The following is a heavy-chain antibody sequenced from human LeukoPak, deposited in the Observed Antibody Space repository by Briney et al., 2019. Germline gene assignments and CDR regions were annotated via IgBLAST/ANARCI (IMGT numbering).Heavy chain of an antibody. CDR3: ASLYCGGDCPYYYYGMDV. V-gene: IGHV4-34*01. J-gene: IGHJ6*02. Sequence: PSETLSLTCAVYGGSFSGYYWSWIRQPPGKGLEWIGEINHSGSTNYNPSLKSRVTISVDTSKNQFSLKLSSVTAADTAVYYCASLYCGGDCPYYYYGMDVWGQGTTVTVSS. D-gene: IGHD2-21*02. CDR2: INHSGST. CDR1: GGSFSGYY.